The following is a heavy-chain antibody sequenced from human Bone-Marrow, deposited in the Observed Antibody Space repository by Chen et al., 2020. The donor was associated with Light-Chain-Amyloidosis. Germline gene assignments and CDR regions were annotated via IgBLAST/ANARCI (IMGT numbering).Heavy chain of an antibody. CDR2: IDPDDSDA. CDR1: GYTFPNYW. V-gene: IGHV5-51*01. Sequence: EVQLEQSGPEVKKPGESLKIHCKGSGYTFPNYWIGWVRQMPGKGLEWMGVIDPDDSDARYSPSFEGQVTISAAKSITTAYLQWRSLKASDTAMYYCARRRDGYNFDYWGQRTLVTVSS. D-gene: IGHD5-12*01. J-gene: IGHJ4*02. CDR3: ARRRDGYNFDY.